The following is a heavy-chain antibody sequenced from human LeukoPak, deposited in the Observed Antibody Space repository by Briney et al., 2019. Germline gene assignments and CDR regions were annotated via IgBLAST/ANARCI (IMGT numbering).Heavy chain of an antibody. J-gene: IGHJ3*02. CDR2: IGTAGDT. D-gene: IGHD1-26*01. CDR3: ARAQSGSYYPGYAFDI. CDR1: GFTFSSYD. V-gene: IGHV3-13*01. Sequence: TGGSLRLSCAASGFTFSSYDMHWVRHATGKGLEWVSAIGTAGDTYYPGSVKGRFTISRENAKNSLYLQMNSLRAEDTAVYYCARAQSGSYYPGYAFDIWGQGTMVTVSS.